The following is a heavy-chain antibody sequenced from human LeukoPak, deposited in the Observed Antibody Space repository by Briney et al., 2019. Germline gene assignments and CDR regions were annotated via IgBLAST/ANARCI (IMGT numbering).Heavy chain of an antibody. Sequence: GGSLSLSCAASGFSFSTYWMNWVRQPPGKGLEWVANIMRDGSEKYYVDSVKGRFTISRDKAKNSLYLQMNSLRAQDTAVYYCARDPSRGYSYGYADYWGQGNLVIVSS. CDR2: IMRDGSEK. CDR1: GFSFSTYW. J-gene: IGHJ4*02. CDR3: ARDPSRGYSYGYADY. D-gene: IGHD5-18*01. V-gene: IGHV3-7*01.